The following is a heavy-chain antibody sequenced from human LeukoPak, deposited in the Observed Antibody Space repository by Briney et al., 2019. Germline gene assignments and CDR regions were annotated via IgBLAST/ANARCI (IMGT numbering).Heavy chain of an antibody. CDR3: ARGDSSGSPPSY. CDR2: IIPILGIA. D-gene: IGHD1-26*01. J-gene: IGHJ4*02. V-gene: IGHV1-69*04. CDR1: GGTFSSYA. Sequence: SVKVSCKASGGTFSSYAISWVRQAPGQGLEWMGRIIPILGIANYAQKFQGRVTITADKSTSTAYMELSSLRSEDTAVYYCARGDSSGSPPSYWGQGTLVTVSS.